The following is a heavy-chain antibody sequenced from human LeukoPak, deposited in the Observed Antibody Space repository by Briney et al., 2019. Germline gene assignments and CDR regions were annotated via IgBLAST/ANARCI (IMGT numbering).Heavy chain of an antibody. CDR1: GYTFTSYY. CDR3: ARGTTDAY. J-gene: IGHJ4*02. D-gene: IGHD1-1*01. CDR2: INPSGGST. Sequence: GASVKVSCKASGYTFTSYYIDWVRQAPGQGLEWMGVINPSGGSTRYAQKFQGRVTMTGDPSTRTVYIELSSLTSDDTAVYYCARGTTDAYWGQGTPVTVSS. V-gene: IGHV1-46*01.